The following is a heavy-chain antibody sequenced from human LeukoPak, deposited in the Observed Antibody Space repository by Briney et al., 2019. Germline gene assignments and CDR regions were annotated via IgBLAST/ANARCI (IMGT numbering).Heavy chain of an antibody. CDR3: ARDRGPVDY. CDR2: ISTDSSDI. CDR1: GFIFSSYR. Sequence: GGSLRLSCAASGFIFSSYRMNWVRQAPGKGLEWLTYISTDSSDIQYADSVRGRFTISRDNAKKSLYPQLNSLRGEDTAVYYCARDRGPVDYWGQGTRVTVSS. D-gene: IGHD3-10*01. J-gene: IGHJ4*02. V-gene: IGHV3-48*01.